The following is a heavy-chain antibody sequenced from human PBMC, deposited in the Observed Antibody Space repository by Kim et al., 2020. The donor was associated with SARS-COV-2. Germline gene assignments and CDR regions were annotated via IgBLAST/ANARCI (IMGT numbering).Heavy chain of an antibody. CDR1: GGSISSSNW. J-gene: IGHJ6*02. Sequence: SETLSLTCAVSGGSISSSNWWSWVRQPPGKGLEWIGEIYHSGSTNYNPSLKSRVTISVDKSKNQFSLKLSSVTAADTAVYYCARVTGVKNCSGGSCYSYDYYYGMDVWGQGTTVTVSS. V-gene: IGHV4-4*02. D-gene: IGHD2-15*01. CDR2: IYHSGST. CDR3: ARVTGVKNCSGGSCYSYDYYYGMDV.